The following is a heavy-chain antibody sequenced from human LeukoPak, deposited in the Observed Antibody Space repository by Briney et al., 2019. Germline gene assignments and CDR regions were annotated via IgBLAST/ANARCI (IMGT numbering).Heavy chain of an antibody. CDR2: IYYSGST. CDR3: ARRAPYSSGWGDYYYAMDV. D-gene: IGHD6-19*01. Sequence: SETLSLTCTVSGGSISSSSYYWGWIRQPPGKGLEWIGSIYYSGSTYYNPSLKSRVTISVDTSKNQFSLKLNSVTAADTAVYYCARRAPYSSGWGDYYYAMDVWGQGTTVTVSS. V-gene: IGHV4-39*07. J-gene: IGHJ6*02. CDR1: GGSISSSSYY.